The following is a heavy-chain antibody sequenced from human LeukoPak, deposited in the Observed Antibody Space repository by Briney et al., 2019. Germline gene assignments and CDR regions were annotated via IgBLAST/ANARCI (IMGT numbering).Heavy chain of an antibody. D-gene: IGHD6-13*01. CDR3: ARASWSPAAFDI. CDR2: ISSSSSYI. Sequence: GGSLRLSCAASGFTFSSYSMNWVRQAPGKGLEWVSSISSSSSYIYYTDSVKGRFTISRDNAKNSLYLQMNSLRAEDTAVYYCARASWSPAAFDIWGQGTMVTVSS. V-gene: IGHV3-21*01. CDR1: GFTFSSYS. J-gene: IGHJ3*02.